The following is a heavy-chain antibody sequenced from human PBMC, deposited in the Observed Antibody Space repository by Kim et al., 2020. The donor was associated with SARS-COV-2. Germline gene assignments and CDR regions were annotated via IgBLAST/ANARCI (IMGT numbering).Heavy chain of an antibody. CDR1: GGSVSSGSYY. CDR2: IYYSGTT. CDR3: ARRMWSHYYIDY. J-gene: IGHJ4*02. Sequence: SETLSLTCTVSGGSVSSGSYYWSWIRQPPGKGLEWIGYIYYSGTTNYNPSLKSRVTISVDTSKNRFSLKLSSVTAADTAVYYCARRMWSHYYIDYWGQGTLVTVSS. D-gene: IGHD1-26*01. V-gene: IGHV4-61*01.